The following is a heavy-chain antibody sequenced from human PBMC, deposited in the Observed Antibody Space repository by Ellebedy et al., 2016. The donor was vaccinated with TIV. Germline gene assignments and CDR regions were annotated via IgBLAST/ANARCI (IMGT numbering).Heavy chain of an antibody. CDR2: SHHTGNS. CDR1: GGSVNSHY. D-gene: IGHD1-1*01. J-gene: IGHJ4*02. V-gene: IGHV4-59*02. Sequence: SETLSLTXTFSGGSVNSHYWSWVRQPPGKGLEWIGYSHHTGNSNYNASLRGRATISVDTSRNQFSLRLTSVTAADTAVYYCAGAILGTYGIDVWGQGTLVTVSS. CDR3: AGAILGTYGIDV.